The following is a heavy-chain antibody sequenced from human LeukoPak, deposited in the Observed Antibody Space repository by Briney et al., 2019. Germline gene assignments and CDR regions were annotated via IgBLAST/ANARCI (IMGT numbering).Heavy chain of an antibody. CDR3: ARDPYGPPDAFDV. CDR1: GDSISTNF. Sequence: SETLSLTCSVSGDSISTNFWNWIRQPPGKGLEWIGYIFDSGSTNYNPSLNSRITISLATSKNQFSLKLDSVTAADTAVYFCARDPYGPPDAFDVWGQGTTVTVSS. D-gene: IGHD3-10*01. J-gene: IGHJ3*01. CDR2: IFDSGST. V-gene: IGHV4-59*01.